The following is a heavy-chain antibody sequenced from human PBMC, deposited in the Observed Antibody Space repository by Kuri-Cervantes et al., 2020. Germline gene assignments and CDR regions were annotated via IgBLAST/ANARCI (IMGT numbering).Heavy chain of an antibody. J-gene: IGHJ5*02. CDR2: INHSGST. D-gene: IGHD4-17*01. CDR3: ARDLAFSGTVTTNWFDP. Sequence: GSLRLSCAVYGGSFSGYYWSWIRQPPGKGLEWIGEINHSGSTNNNPSLKSRVTMSVDTSKNQFSLKLSSVTAADTAVYYCARDLAFSGTVTTNWFDPWGQGTPVTVSS. V-gene: IGHV4-34*01. CDR1: GGSFSGYY.